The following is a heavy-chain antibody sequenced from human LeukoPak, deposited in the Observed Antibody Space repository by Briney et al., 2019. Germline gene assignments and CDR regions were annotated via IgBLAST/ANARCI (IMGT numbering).Heavy chain of an antibody. J-gene: IGHJ4*02. CDR3: AREGDRYYDFWSGMDY. Sequence: ASVKVSCKASGYTFTSYGISWVRQAPGQGLEWMGWISAYNGNTNYAQKLQGRVTMNTDTSTSTAYMELRSLRSDDTAVYYCAREGDRYYDFWSGMDYWGQGTLVTVSS. CDR2: ISAYNGNT. D-gene: IGHD3-3*01. V-gene: IGHV1-18*01. CDR1: GYTFTSYG.